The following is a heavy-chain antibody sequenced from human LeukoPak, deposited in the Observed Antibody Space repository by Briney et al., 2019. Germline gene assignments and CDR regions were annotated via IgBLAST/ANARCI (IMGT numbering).Heavy chain of an antibody. CDR1: GASFGATC. V-gene: IGHV4-34*01. Sequence: SSQSLSPTWAVYGASFGATCCGWVSHPPRRGLGWIGEINHSGSTNYNPSLKSRVTISVDTSKNQFALKLSSVTAADTAVYYCARRRDGYIHYWYFDLWGRGTLVTVSS. CDR3: ARRRDGYIHYWYFDL. CDR2: INHSGST. J-gene: IGHJ2*01. D-gene: IGHD5-24*01.